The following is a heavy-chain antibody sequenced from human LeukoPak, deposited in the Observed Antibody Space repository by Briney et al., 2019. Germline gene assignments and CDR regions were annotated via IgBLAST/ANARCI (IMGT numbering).Heavy chain of an antibody. D-gene: IGHD4-17*01. CDR1: GDSVSSGDYH. V-gene: IGHV4-61*08. J-gene: IGHJ4*02. CDR2: ISNSGNT. Sequence: KPSETLSLTCTVSGDSVSSGDYHWSWIRQPPGKGLEWIGNISNSGNTNYNPSLKSRVTISIDTSKNQFSLKLSSVTAADTAVYYCARVETPVTTTPAVDHWGQGTLVTVSS. CDR3: ARVETPVTTTPAVDH.